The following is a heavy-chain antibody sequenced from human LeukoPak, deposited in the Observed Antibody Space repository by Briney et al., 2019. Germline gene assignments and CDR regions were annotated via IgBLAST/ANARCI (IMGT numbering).Heavy chain of an antibody. D-gene: IGHD1-14*01. CDR1: GDSISSSTYY. V-gene: IGHV4-39*07. Sequence: PSETLSLTCTVSGDSISSSTYYWGWIRQSPGKGLEWIGNIYYSGSTYYNPSLKSRVTISVDTSENHFSLKVTSVTAADTAVFFCARRTGVRFTERTTPFDIWGQGTLVTVSS. J-gene: IGHJ4*02. CDR3: ARRTGVRFTERTTPFDI. CDR2: IYYSGST.